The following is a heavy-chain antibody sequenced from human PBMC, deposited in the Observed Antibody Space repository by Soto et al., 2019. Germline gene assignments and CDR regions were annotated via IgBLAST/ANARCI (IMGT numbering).Heavy chain of an antibody. CDR2: IIPIFGTA. CDR3: ARDGVRFLEWLSKDYYYYGMDV. J-gene: IGHJ6*02. CDR1: GGTFSSYA. Sequence: SVKVSCKASGGTFSSYAISWVRQAPGQGLEWMGGIIPIFGTANYAQKFQGRVTITADESTSTAYMELSSLRSEDTAVYYCARDGVRFLEWLSKDYYYYGMDVWGQGTTVTVSS. D-gene: IGHD3-3*01. V-gene: IGHV1-69*13.